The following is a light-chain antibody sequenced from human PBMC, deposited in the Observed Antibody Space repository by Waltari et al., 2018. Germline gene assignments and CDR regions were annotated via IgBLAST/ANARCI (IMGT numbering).Light chain of an antibody. Sequence: QSVLTQAPSASGTPGQRVTISCSGSSSNIGSNDVNWYQQPPGTAPKLLIYNNNQRPSGVPDRFSGSKSGTSGSLAISGLQSEDEADYYCAAWDDTLNGYVFGTGTKATVL. CDR3: AAWDDTLNGYV. CDR1: SSNIGSND. CDR2: NNN. J-gene: IGLJ1*01. V-gene: IGLV1-44*01.